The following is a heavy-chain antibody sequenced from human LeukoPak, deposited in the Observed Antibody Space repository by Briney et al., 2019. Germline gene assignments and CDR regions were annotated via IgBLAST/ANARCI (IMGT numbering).Heavy chain of an antibody. V-gene: IGHV3-33*01. CDR1: EFTFSSYG. Sequence: GGSLRLSCAASEFTFSSYGMHWVRQAPGKGLEWVAVIWYDGCSKYYADSVKGRFTISRDNSKNTLYLQMNSLREENTAVYYCARDGRQSYYGSGTRYLDYWGQGTLVTVSS. D-gene: IGHD3-10*01. CDR2: IWYDGCSK. J-gene: IGHJ4*02. CDR3: ARDGRQSYYGSGTRYLDY.